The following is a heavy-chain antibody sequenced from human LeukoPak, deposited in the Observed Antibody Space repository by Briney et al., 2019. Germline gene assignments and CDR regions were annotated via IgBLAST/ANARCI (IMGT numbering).Heavy chain of an antibody. CDR2: IDQGGSVR. CDR1: GFSFSTYW. Sequence: GGSLRLSCAASGFSFSTYWMSWVRQTPEKGLKFVANIDQGGSVRNYMDSLKGRCTISRDNAKKSLYLEINSLRADDTAVYYCARDPESSSFDLWGRGALVIVSS. J-gene: IGHJ4*02. D-gene: IGHD6-13*01. CDR3: ARDPESSSFDL. V-gene: IGHV3-7*01.